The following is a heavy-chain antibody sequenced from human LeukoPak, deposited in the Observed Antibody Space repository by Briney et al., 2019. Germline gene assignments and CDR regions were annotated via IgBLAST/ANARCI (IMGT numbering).Heavy chain of an antibody. D-gene: IGHD3-10*01. Sequence: PSGTLSLTCAVSGGSISSSNWWSWVHQPPGKGLEWIGEIYHSGSTNYNPSLKSRVTISVDKSKNQFSLKLSSVTAADTAVYYCARNYFGSGTYPFDYWGQGTPVTVSS. J-gene: IGHJ4*02. V-gene: IGHV4-4*02. CDR3: ARNYFGSGTYPFDY. CDR1: GGSISSSNW. CDR2: IYHSGST.